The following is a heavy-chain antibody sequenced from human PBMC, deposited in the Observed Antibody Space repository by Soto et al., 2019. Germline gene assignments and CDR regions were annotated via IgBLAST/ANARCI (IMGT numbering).Heavy chain of an antibody. CDR2: ISSSSSTI. J-gene: IGHJ4*02. D-gene: IGHD3-10*01. V-gene: IGHV3-48*01. CDR1: GFTFSSYS. CDR3: VKCDGSASYCFYFGS. Sequence: GGSLRLSCAASGFTFSSYSMNWVRQAPGKGLEWVSYISSSSSTIYYADSVKGRFTISRDNAKNSLYLQMNSLRAEDTAVYYCVKCDGSASYCFYFGSWGQGTLVTVSS.